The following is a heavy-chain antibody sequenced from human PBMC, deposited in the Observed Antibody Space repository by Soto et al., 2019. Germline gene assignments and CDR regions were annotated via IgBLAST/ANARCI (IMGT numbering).Heavy chain of an antibody. Sequence: QVQLQESGPRLVKPSETLSLTCTVSGGSGSGYYWNWVRQPPGKTLEWIGLTYYSGTTNYHPSLKSRTTISIDTSKNQFSRKMNSVTAADTAVYYCARGQTNIWYFDHWGQGTLVTVSS. CDR1: GGSGSGYY. J-gene: IGHJ4*02. CDR2: TYYSGTT. V-gene: IGHV4-59*02. CDR3: ARGQTNIWYFDH.